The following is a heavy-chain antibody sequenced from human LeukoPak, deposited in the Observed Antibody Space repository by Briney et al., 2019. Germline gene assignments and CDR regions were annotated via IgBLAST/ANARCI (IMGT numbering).Heavy chain of an antibody. J-gene: IGHJ4*02. Sequence: PSETLSLTCTVSGGSISSYYWSWIRQPPGKGLEWIGYIYYSGSTYYNPSLRSRVTISVDTSKSQFSLKLSSVTAADTAVYYCARDYRNYYGSGSYTDYWGQGTLVTVSS. CDR2: IYYSGST. V-gene: IGHV4-59*12. D-gene: IGHD3-10*01. CDR1: GGSISSYY. CDR3: ARDYRNYYGSGSYTDY.